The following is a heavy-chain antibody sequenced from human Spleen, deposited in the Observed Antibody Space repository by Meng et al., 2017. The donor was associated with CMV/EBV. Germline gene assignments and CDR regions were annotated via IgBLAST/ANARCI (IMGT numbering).Heavy chain of an antibody. Sequence: TSVVGVGWIRQPPGKSLEWLALIYWNDDKRYSPSLKSRLTITKDTSKNQVVLTMTNMDPVDTATYYCAHRRRRPDCSSTSCYGWFDPWGQGTLVTVSS. J-gene: IGHJ5*02. V-gene: IGHV2-5*01. CDR2: IYWNDDK. D-gene: IGHD2-2*01. CDR1: TSVVG. CDR3: AHRRRRPDCSSTSCYGWFDP.